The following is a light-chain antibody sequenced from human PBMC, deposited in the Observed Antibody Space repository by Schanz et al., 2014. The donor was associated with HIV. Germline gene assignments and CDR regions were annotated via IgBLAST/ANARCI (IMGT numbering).Light chain of an antibody. V-gene: IGKV1-5*03. Sequence: DVQMTQSPTTLSASVGDRVTITCRASQNIGKWLTWYQQKPGKAPNLLIYQASSLNIGVPSTFSGSGSGTEFALTISSLQPDDFATYYCQQHNEFPFTFGQGTRLEIK. CDR2: QAS. CDR3: QQHNEFPFT. J-gene: IGKJ2*01. CDR1: QNIGKW.